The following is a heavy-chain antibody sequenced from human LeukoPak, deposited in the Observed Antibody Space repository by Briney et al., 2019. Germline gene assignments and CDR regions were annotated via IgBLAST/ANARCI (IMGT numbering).Heavy chain of an antibody. V-gene: IGHV1-2*02. Sequence: ASVKVSCKASGYTFTGHYMHWIRQAPGQGLEWMGWIEPNSGGTHYAQNFQGRLTISRDTSISTAYMELSRLSSDDTAMYYCVRDENWGPDYWGQGTLVTVSS. CDR1: GYTFTGHY. CDR2: IEPNSGGT. J-gene: IGHJ4*02. D-gene: IGHD7-27*01. CDR3: VRDENWGPDY.